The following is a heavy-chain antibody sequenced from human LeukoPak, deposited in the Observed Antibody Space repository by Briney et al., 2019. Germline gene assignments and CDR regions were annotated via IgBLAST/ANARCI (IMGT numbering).Heavy chain of an antibody. D-gene: IGHD4-17*01. J-gene: IGHJ5*02. CDR3: ARLSSHYGDYKVDP. Sequence: ASVKVSCKASGYTFTSYGISWVRQAPGQGLEWMGWISAYNGNTNYAQKLQGRVTMTTDTSTSTAYMELRSLRSDDTAVYYCARLSSHYGDYKVDPWGQGTLVTVSS. CDR2: ISAYNGNT. CDR1: GYTFTSYG. V-gene: IGHV1-18*01.